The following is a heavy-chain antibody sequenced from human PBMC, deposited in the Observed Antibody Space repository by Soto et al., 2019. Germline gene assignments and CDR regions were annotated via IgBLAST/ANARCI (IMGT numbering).Heavy chain of an antibody. CDR1: GYTFTSYG. V-gene: IGHV1-18*01. CDR2: ISANNGNT. Sequence: ASVKVSCKASGYTFTSYGISWVRQAPGQGLEWMGWISANNGNTNYGQKPQGRVTRTTDTSTSTAYMELRSLRSDHPAVYYRARDRGSYALDYWGQGTLVTVSS. J-gene: IGHJ4*02. D-gene: IGHD1-26*01. CDR3: ARDRGSYALDY.